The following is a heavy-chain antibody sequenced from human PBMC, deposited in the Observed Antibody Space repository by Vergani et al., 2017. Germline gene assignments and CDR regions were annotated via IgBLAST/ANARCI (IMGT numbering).Heavy chain of an antibody. J-gene: IGHJ4*02. CDR1: GFTFSSYA. V-gene: IGHV3-23*01. CDR2: ISGSGGST. D-gene: IGHD2-15*01. CDR3: AKDIVVVVAATYFDY. Sequence: EVQLLESGGGLVKPGGSLRISCAASGFTFSSYAMSWVRQAPGEGLEWVSAISGSGGSTYYADSVKGRLTISRDNSKNTLYLQMNSLRAEDTAVYYCAKDIVVVVAATYFDYWGQGTLVTVSS.